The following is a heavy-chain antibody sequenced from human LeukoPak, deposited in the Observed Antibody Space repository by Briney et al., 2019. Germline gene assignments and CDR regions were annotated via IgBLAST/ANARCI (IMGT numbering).Heavy chain of an antibody. J-gene: IGHJ6*03. D-gene: IGHD3-3*01. CDR2: ISGSGGST. CDR3: ADDFWSDYYYMDV. Sequence: GGSLRLSCAASGFTFSSHAMSWVRQAPGKGLEWVSAISGSGGSTYYADSVKGRFTISRDNSKNTLYLQMNSLRAEDTAVYYCADDFWSDYYYMDVWGKGTTVTVSS. V-gene: IGHV3-23*01. CDR1: GFTFSSHA.